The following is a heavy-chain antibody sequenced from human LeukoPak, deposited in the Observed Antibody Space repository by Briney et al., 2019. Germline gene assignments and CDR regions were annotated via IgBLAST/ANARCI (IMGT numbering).Heavy chain of an antibody. CDR3: ARPSDIVVVVAVGLDY. CDR1: GFTFSSYW. Sequence: GGSLRLSCAASGFTFSSYWMSWVRQAPGKGLEWVSYISSSGSTIYYADSVKGRFTISRDNAKNSLYLQMNSLRAEDTAVYYCARPSDIVVVVAVGLDYWGQGTLVTVSS. D-gene: IGHD2-15*01. V-gene: IGHV3-48*04. CDR2: ISSSGSTI. J-gene: IGHJ4*02.